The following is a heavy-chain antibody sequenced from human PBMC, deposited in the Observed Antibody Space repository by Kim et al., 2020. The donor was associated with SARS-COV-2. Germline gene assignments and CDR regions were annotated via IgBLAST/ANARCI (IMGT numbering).Heavy chain of an antibody. J-gene: IGHJ6*02. Sequence: SVKVSCKASGGTFSSYAISWVRQAPGQGLEWMGGIIPIFGTANYAQKFQGRVTITADESTSTAYMELSSLRSEDTAVYYCAREKGHIVVVTGYYYYYGMDVWGQGTTVTVSS. V-gene: IGHV1-69*13. CDR1: GGTFSSYA. CDR2: IIPIFGTA. CDR3: AREKGHIVVVTGYYYYYGMDV. D-gene: IGHD2-21*02.